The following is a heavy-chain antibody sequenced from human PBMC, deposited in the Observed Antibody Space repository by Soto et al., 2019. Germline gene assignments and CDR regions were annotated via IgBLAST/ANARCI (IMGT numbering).Heavy chain of an antibody. CDR3: AKPITMIVVASDAFDI. CDR2: IGESGTTT. V-gene: IGHV3-23*01. Sequence: GGSLRLSCAASGFTFSSYAMKWVRQAPGKGLEWVSLIGESGTTTYYADSVKGRFTISRDNSKNTLYLQMNSLRAEDTAVYYCAKPITMIVVASDAFDIWGQGTMVTVSS. D-gene: IGHD3-22*01. J-gene: IGHJ3*02. CDR1: GFTFSSYA.